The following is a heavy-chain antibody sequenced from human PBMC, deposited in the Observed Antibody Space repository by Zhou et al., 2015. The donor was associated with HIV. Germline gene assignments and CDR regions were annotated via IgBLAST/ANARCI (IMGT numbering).Heavy chain of an antibody. J-gene: IGHJ2*01. CDR2: IIPIFGTA. Sequence: QVQLVQSGAEVKKPGSSVKVSCKASGGTFSSYAISWVRQAPGQGLEWMGGIIPIFGTANYAQKFQGRVTITADESTSTAYMELSSLRSEDTAVYYCASSVWAVAFDTHWYFDLWGRGTLVTVSS. V-gene: IGHV1-69*01. CDR3: ASSVWAVAFDTHWYFDL. D-gene: IGHD6-19*01. CDR1: GGTFSSYA.